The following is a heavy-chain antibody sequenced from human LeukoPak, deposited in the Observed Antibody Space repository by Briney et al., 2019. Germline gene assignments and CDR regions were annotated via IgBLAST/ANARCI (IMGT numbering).Heavy chain of an antibody. CDR3: ARVYGYCSGGSCYPDAFDI. CDR2: INHSGST. CDR1: GGSFSGYY. V-gene: IGHV4-34*01. J-gene: IGHJ3*02. D-gene: IGHD2-15*01. Sequence: PSETLSLTCAVYGGSFSGYYWSWIRQPPGKGLEWIGEINHSGSTNYNPSLKSRVTISVDTSKNQFSLKLSSVTAADTAVYYCARVYGYCSGGSCYPDAFDIWGQGTMVTVSS.